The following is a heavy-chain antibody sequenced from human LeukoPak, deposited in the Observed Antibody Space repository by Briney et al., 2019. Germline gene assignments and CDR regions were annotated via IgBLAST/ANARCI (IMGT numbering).Heavy chain of an antibody. CDR3: ARAYYYGSGSYRFPMDV. Sequence: PGGSLRLSCAASGFTFSSYEMNWVRRAPGKGLEWVSYISSSGSTIYQADSVKGRFTISRDNAKNSLYLQMNSLRAEDTAVYYCARAYYYGSGSYRFPMDVWGKGTTVTISS. D-gene: IGHD3-10*01. V-gene: IGHV3-48*03. CDR1: GFTFSSYE. CDR2: ISSSGSTI. J-gene: IGHJ6*04.